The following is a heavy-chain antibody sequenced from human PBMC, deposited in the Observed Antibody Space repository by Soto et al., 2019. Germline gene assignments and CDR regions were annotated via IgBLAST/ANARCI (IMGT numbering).Heavy chain of an antibody. CDR3: ARGGSLSGYSYGYFYNWFDP. J-gene: IGHJ5*02. Sequence: SETLSLTCAVYGGSFSGYYWSWIRQPPGKGLEWIGEINHSGSTNYNPSLKSRVTISVDTSKNQFSLKRSSVTAADTAVYYCARGGSLSGYSYGYFYNWFDPWGQGTLVTVSS. CDR1: GGSFSGYY. D-gene: IGHD5-18*01. V-gene: IGHV4-34*01. CDR2: INHSGST.